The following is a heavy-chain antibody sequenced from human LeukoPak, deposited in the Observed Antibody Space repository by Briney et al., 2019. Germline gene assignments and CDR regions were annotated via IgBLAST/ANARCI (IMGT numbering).Heavy chain of an antibody. CDR1: GFTFSSYG. CDR3: AKDRLSYCSGGSCYSYSD. D-gene: IGHD2-15*01. CDR2: ISHDGSNK. V-gene: IGHV3-30*18. Sequence: GGSLRLSCAASGFTFSSYGMHWVRQAPGKGLEWVAVISHDGSNKYYADSVKGRFTISRDNSKNTLYLQMNSLRAEDTAVYYCAKDRLSYCSGGSCYSYSDWGQGTLVTVSS. J-gene: IGHJ4*02.